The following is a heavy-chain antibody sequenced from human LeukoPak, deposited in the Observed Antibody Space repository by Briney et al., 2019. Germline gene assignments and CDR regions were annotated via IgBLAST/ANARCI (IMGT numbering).Heavy chain of an antibody. CDR3: ARPNYGGLRYFDY. CDR2: IYYSGST. J-gene: IGHJ4*02. Sequence: PSETLSLTCSVSGGSISDSSYYWALIRQPPGKGLEWIGSIYYSGSTYYNPSLQSRVTISVDTSKNQFSLKLSSVTAADTAVYYCARPNYGGLRYFDYWGQGTLVTVSS. V-gene: IGHV4-39*07. CDR1: GGSISDSSYY. D-gene: IGHD4-23*01.